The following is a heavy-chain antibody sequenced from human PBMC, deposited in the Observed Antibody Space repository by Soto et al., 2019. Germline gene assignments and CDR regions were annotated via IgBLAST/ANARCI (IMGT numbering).Heavy chain of an antibody. D-gene: IGHD4-17*01. CDR2: MNPNSGNT. Sequence: QVQLVQSGAEVKKPGASVKVSCKASGYTFTSYDINWVRQATGQGLEYLGWMNPNSGNTGYVQKFQGRVPMTWDSSITTAYMVLSSLRSEDTAVYFCARGVKYGAYSRWFDPWGQGTLVTVSS. CDR3: ARGVKYGAYSRWFDP. V-gene: IGHV1-8*01. J-gene: IGHJ5*02. CDR1: GYTFTSYD.